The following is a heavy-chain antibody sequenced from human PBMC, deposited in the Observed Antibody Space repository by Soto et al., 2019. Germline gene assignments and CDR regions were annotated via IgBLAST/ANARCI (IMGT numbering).Heavy chain of an antibody. J-gene: IGHJ6*03. V-gene: IGHV4-4*02. D-gene: IGHD6-6*01. CDR2: IYHSGST. Sequence: PSETLSLTCAVSSGSISSSKWWSWVRQPPGKGLEWIGEIYHSGSTNYNPSLKSRVTISVDKSKNQFSLKLSSVTAADTAVYYRARVIASPTHYYYYMDVWGKGTTVTVSS. CDR1: SGSISSSKW. CDR3: ARVIASPTHYYYYMDV.